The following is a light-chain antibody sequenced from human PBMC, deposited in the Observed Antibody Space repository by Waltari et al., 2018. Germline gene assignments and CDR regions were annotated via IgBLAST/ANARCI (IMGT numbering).Light chain of an antibody. CDR3: QQYNNWPPVWT. J-gene: IGKJ1*01. CDR1: QSVSSN. V-gene: IGKV3-15*01. CDR2: GAS. Sequence: EIVMTQSPATLSVSPGETATPSCRASQSVSSNLAWYQQKPGQAPRLLIYGASTRATGIPARFSGSGSGTEFTLTISSLQSEDFAVYYCQQYNNWPPVWTFGQGTKVEIK.